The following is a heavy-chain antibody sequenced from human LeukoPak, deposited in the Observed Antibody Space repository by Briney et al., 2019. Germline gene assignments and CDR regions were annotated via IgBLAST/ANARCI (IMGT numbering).Heavy chain of an antibody. J-gene: IGHJ4*02. CDR3: AKSRPDSSSWRVFDY. CDR1: GFTFSSYG. Sequence: PGGSLRLSCAASGFTFSSYGMHWVRQAPGKGLEWVAVILYDGSNKYYADSVKGRFTISRDNSKNTLYLQMNSLRAEDTAVYYCAKSRPDSSSWRVFDYWGQGTLVTVSS. D-gene: IGHD6-13*01. CDR2: ILYDGSNK. V-gene: IGHV3-30*18.